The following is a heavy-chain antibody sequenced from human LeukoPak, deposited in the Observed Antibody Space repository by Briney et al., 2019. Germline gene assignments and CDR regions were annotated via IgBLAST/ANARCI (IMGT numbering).Heavy chain of an antibody. J-gene: IGHJ4*02. V-gene: IGHV3-23*01. CDR1: GFTISSIA. CDR3: AKDLSMAVTGSPFDY. Sequence: AGSLRLSCAASGFTISSIAMSWVRRAPPKKLQRCSTISGSSTSTYYADSVQGRVTVSRDNSKSTLFLQMNSLTAEDTAIYYCAKDLSMAVTGSPFDYWGQGTLVTVYS. D-gene: IGHD6-19*01. CDR2: ISGSSTST.